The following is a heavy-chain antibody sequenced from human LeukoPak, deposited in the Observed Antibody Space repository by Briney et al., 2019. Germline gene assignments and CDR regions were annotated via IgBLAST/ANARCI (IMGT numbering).Heavy chain of an antibody. CDR3: ARDVHIYGNAFGV. J-gene: IGHJ3*01. D-gene: IGHD1-1*01. Sequence: SGTLSLTCAVSGGSISSSNWWSWVRQPPGKGLEWIGEIYHSGSTYYNPSLKNRITISVDTSTNQFSLKLSSVTASDTAMYYCARDVHIYGNAFGVWGQGTMVTVSS. CDR2: IYHSGST. CDR1: GGSISSSNW. V-gene: IGHV4-4*02.